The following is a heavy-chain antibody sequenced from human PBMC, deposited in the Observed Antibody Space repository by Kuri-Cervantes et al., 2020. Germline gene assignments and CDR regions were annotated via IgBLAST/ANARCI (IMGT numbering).Heavy chain of an antibody. V-gene: IGHV3-72*01. CDR2: GRKKSDRYTT. J-gene: IGHJ5*02. CDR3: ARAGYGKGYDL. CDR1: GFIFSDHD. D-gene: IGHD5-12*01. Sequence: LSLTCEVSGFIFSDHDMDWVRQAPGKGLEWVGRGRKKSDRYTTENAASVKGRFAISRDDSKKSLYLQMNSLKNEDTAVYYCARAGYGKGYDLWGPGTLVTVSS.